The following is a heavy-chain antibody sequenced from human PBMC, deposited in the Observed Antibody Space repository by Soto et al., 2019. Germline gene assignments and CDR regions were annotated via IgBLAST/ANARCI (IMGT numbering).Heavy chain of an antibody. CDR3: ATEGDSEAFDI. V-gene: IGHV4-31*02. CDR2: IYYSGST. CDR1: CGSISSGGYY. Sequence: SETLSLTCTVSCGSISSGGYYWSWIRQHPGKGLEWIGYIYYSGSTYYNPSLKSRVTISVDTSKNQFSLKLSSVTAADTAVYYCATEGDSEAFDIWGQGTMVTVSS. J-gene: IGHJ3*02.